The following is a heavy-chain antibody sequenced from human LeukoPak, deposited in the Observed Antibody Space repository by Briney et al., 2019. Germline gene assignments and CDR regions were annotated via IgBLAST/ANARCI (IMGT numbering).Heavy chain of an antibody. CDR3: ARDARRDGYNSFDY. CDR1: GXTFSNAW. Sequence: GGSLRLSCAASGXTFSNAWMSWVRRAPGKGLEWVSSISSSSSYIYYADSVKGRFTISRDNAKNSLYLQMNSLRAEDTAVYYCARDARRDGYNSFDYWGQGTLVTVSS. CDR2: ISSSSSYI. J-gene: IGHJ4*02. D-gene: IGHD5-24*01. V-gene: IGHV3-21*01.